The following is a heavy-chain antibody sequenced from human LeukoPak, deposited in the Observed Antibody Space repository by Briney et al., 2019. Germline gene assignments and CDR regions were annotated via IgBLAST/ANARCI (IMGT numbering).Heavy chain of an antibody. Sequence: PGGSLRLSCAASGFTFDDYAMHWVRQAPGKGLEWVSGISWNSGSIGYADSVKGRFTISRDNAKNSLYLQMNSLRAEDTALYYCAKPRTGMELLWFGEFDYWGQGTLVTVSS. CDR2: ISWNSGSI. J-gene: IGHJ4*02. D-gene: IGHD3-10*01. CDR3: AKPRTGMELLWFGEFDY. CDR1: GFTFDDYA. V-gene: IGHV3-9*01.